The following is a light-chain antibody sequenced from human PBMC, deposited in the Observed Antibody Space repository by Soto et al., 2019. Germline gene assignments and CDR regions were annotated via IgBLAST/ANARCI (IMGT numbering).Light chain of an antibody. CDR2: EVS. J-gene: IGLJ1*01. V-gene: IGLV2-14*01. CDR1: SSDVGGYDY. Sequence: QSALTQPASVSGSPGQSITISCTGTSSDVGGYDYVSWYQQHPGKAPKLMIYEVSNRPSGVSNRFSGSKSGNTASQTISGLQAEDEADYYCSSYTSITALGVFGTGTKLTVL. CDR3: SSYTSITALGV.